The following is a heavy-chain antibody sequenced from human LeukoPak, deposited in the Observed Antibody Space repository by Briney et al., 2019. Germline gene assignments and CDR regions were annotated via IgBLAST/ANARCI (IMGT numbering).Heavy chain of an antibody. J-gene: IGHJ4*02. CDR1: GFTFSDYA. CDR3: AKGGDGYNYYFDY. D-gene: IGHD5-24*01. Sequence: PGGSLRLSCTASGFTFSDYAMSWVRQTPGKGPEWVSGISGSGGSIRYADSVKGRFIISRDNSKNTLYLQMNSLRAEDTAVYYCAKGGDGYNYYFDYWGQETLVTVSS. V-gene: IGHV3-23*01. CDR2: ISGSGGSI.